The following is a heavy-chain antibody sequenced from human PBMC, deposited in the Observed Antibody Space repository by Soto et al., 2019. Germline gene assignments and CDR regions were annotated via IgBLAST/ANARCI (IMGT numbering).Heavy chain of an antibody. CDR1: GFTFNNYG. Sequence: QVPLVESGGGVVQPGRSLRLSCAASGFTFNNYGMHWVRQAPGKGLEWVAIIWYDGSNKYYADSVKGRFTISRDNSMNTLYLQMNSLRAEDTAVYYCAGSGSYRWFDYWGQGTLVTVSS. D-gene: IGHD3-10*01. J-gene: IGHJ4*02. CDR3: AGSGSYRWFDY. V-gene: IGHV3-33*01. CDR2: IWYDGSNK.